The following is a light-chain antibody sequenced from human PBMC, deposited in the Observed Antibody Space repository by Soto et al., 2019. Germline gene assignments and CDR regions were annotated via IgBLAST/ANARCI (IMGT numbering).Light chain of an antibody. J-gene: IGKJ5*01. CDR2: GAS. CDR1: QSITSNP. Sequence: EIVLTQSPGTLSLSPGERATLSCRASQSITSNPLAWYQQKPGQAPRLLIYGASSTATAIPGRFSGSGSGTDFTLIISRLEPEDFAVYYWQQYGSSFTFGPGKRLEIK. CDR3: QQYGSSFT. V-gene: IGKV3-20*01.